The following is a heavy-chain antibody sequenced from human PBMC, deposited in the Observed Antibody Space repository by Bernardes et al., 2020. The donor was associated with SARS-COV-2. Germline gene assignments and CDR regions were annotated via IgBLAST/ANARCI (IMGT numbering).Heavy chain of an antibody. D-gene: IGHD2-15*01. CDR3: ARLGDSGGSSYFHFDF. CDR2: ISAHTGNT. Sequence: ASVKVSCKASGYSFSTYDINWVRQAPGLGLEWMGWISAHTGNTVYAQKFQGRVTMTKETSTSTAYMELRSLRSDDTALYYCARLGDSGGSSYFHFDFWGQGTLVTVSS. J-gene: IGHJ4*02. V-gene: IGHV1-18*04. CDR1: GYSFSTYD.